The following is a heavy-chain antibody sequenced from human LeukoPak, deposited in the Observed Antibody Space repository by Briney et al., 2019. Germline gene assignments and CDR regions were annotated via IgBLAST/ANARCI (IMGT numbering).Heavy chain of an antibody. CDR1: GFTFSSYA. Sequence: GRSLRLSCAASGFTFSSYAMHWVRQAPGKGLEWVAVISYDGSNKYYADSVKGRFTISRDNSKNTLYLQMNSLRAEDTAVYYCARDSGGRDYHYYYYGMDVWGQGTTVTVFS. CDR2: ISYDGSNK. V-gene: IGHV3-30-3*01. D-gene: IGHD4-17*01. CDR3: ARDSGGRDYHYYYYGMDV. J-gene: IGHJ6*02.